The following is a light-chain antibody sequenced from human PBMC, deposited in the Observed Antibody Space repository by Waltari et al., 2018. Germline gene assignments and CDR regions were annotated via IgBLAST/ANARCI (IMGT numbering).Light chain of an antibody. CDR1: QNIAGW. J-gene: IGKJ5*01. V-gene: IGKV1-12*01. CDR2: GAS. CDR3: QQTNSFPNT. Sequence: DIQMTQSPSVVSASVGDRVTITCRASQNIAGWLAWYQQKPGKAPKLLIYGASNLQSGVPSRFSGSGSGTDFTLTISSLQPEDIAIYFCQQTNSFPNTFGQGTRLESK.